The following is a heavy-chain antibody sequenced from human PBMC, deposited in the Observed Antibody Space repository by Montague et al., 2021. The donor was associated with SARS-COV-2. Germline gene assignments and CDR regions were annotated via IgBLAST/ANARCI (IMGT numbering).Heavy chain of an antibody. CDR2: IYYTGAS. CDR3: ARQQVMWWFDP. J-gene: IGHJ5*02. V-gene: IGHV4-61*01. D-gene: IGHD2-21*01. CDR1: GVSISSARYY. Sequence: SETLSLTCTVSGVSISSARYYWSWVRQPPGKGLEWIGHIYYTGASHYNPSLNSRVAISVDTSKNQFSLKLTSVTAADTAVYHCARQQVMWWFDPWGQGTLVTVSS.